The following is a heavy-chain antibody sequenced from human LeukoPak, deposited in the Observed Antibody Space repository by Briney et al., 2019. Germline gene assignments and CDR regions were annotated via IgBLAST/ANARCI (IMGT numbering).Heavy chain of an antibody. CDR3: ARGRRDGYNFPKGVGVFDY. J-gene: IGHJ4*02. CDR2: INHSGST. V-gene: IGHV4-34*01. CDR1: GGSISSYY. D-gene: IGHD5-24*01. Sequence: TASETLSLTCTASGGSISSYYWSWIRQPPGKGLEWIGEINHSGSTNYNPSLKSRVTISVDTSKNQFSLKLSSVTAADTAVYYCARGRRDGYNFPKGVGVFDYWGQGTLVTVSS.